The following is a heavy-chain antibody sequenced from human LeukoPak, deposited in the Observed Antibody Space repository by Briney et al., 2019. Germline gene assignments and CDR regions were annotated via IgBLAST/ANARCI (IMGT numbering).Heavy chain of an antibody. Sequence: SETLSLTCTVSGGSISSYYWSWIRQPPGKGPEWIANIYHTGSTNYNPSHSSRVTMSIDTAKNQFSLKLTSVTAADTAVYYCARRGRNSSGWQDYLWGQGTLLTVSS. J-gene: IGHJ4*02. CDR3: ARRGRNSSGWQDYL. V-gene: IGHV4-59*01. D-gene: IGHD6-25*01. CDR1: GGSISSYY. CDR2: IYHTGST.